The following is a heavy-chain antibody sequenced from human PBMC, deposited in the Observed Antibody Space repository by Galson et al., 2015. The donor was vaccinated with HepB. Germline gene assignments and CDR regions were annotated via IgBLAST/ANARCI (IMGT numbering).Heavy chain of an antibody. CDR2: IDPSDSYPYYDPSDSDV. Sequence: QSGAEVKKPGESLRISCKGSGYNFVNYWITWVRQVPGKGLEYMGRIDPSDSYPYYDPSDSDVNYSQSFQGHVTISTDKSISIAYLQWGSLKASDTAVYYCARLRGGDFDYWGQGTLVTVSS. CDR3: ARLRGGDFDY. J-gene: IGHJ4*02. V-gene: IGHV5-10-1*01. CDR1: GYNFVNYW. D-gene: IGHD6-25*01.